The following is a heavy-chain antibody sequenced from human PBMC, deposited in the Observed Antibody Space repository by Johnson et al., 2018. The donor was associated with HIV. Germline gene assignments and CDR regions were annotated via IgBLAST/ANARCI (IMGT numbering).Heavy chain of an antibody. CDR3: ARATPGIAAAGPTHPSAFDI. D-gene: IGHD6-13*01. Sequence: EVQLVESGRGVVRPGGSLRLSCAASGFTFDDYGMSWVRQAPGKGLEWVSGINWNGGSTGYADSLKGRFTISRDNAKNFLYLQMNSLRAEDTAVYYCARATPGIAAAGPTHPSAFDIWGQGTMVTVSS. V-gene: IGHV3-20*04. CDR1: GFTFDDYG. J-gene: IGHJ3*02. CDR2: INWNGGST.